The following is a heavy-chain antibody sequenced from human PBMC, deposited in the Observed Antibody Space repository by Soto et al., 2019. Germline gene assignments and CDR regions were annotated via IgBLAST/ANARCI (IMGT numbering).Heavy chain of an antibody. D-gene: IGHD6-6*01. CDR3: ATDSIAARRRWFDP. CDR2: INHSGST. J-gene: IGHJ5*02. Sequence: PSETLSLTCAVCGGSFSGYYWSWIRQPPGKGLEWIGEINHSGSTNYNPSLKSRVTISVDTSKNQFSLKLSSVTAADTAVYYCATDSIAARRRWFDPWGQGTLVTVSS. CDR1: GGSFSGYY. V-gene: IGHV4-34*01.